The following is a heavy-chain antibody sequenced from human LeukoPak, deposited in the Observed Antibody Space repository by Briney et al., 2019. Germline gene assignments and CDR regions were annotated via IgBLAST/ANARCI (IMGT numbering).Heavy chain of an antibody. CDR2: INHSGST. V-gene: IGHV4-34*01. CDR1: GGSFSGYY. J-gene: IGHJ4*02. CDR3: ARGWKAPEYYFDY. Sequence: PSETLSLTCAVYGGSFSGYYWSWIRQPPGKGLEWIGEINHSGSTNYNPSLKSRVTISVDTSKNQFSLKLSSVTAADTAVYYCARGWKAPEYYFDYWGQGTLVTVSS. D-gene: IGHD1-1*01.